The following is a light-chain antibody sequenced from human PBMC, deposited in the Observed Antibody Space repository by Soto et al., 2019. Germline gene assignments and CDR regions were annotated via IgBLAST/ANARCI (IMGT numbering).Light chain of an antibody. J-gene: IGLJ2*01. Sequence: QAVVTQPPSASGTPGQRVTISCSGSSSNIGSNTVNWYQQLPGTAPKLVIHTNDQRPSGVPDRFSGSKSGTPASLAISGLHAEDEADYYCVAWDDSLNGYVVFGGGTKVTVL. CDR2: TND. V-gene: IGLV1-44*01. CDR3: VAWDDSLNGYVV. CDR1: SSNIGSNT.